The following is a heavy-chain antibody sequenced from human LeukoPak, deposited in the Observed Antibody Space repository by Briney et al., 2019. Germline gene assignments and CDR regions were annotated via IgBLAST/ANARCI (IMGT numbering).Heavy chain of an antibody. Sequence: SGGSLRLSCSVSGFTFSHYAMHWVRQAPGKGLEYVSGISSNGGRTYYADSVKGRFTISRDNSKNTMYVQMSTLRVEDTAVYYCVKDPHSSGRYYFDYWGQGTLVTVSS. J-gene: IGHJ4*02. V-gene: IGHV3-64*05. CDR1: GFTFSHYA. CDR2: ISSNGGRT. CDR3: VKDPHSSGRYYFDY. D-gene: IGHD6-19*01.